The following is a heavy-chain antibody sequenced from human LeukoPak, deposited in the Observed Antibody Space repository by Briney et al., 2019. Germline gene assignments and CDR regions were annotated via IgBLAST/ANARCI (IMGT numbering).Heavy chain of an antibody. Sequence: GGSLRLSCAGSGFIFNNYAMHWVRQPPGKGLEWVSGISRNSGSIDYADSVKGRFTISRDNAKNSLYLQMNSLRVEDTAFYYCAKDNRRHYTSGPNPDSLHWGQGALVTVSS. J-gene: IGHJ4*02. D-gene: IGHD6-19*01. CDR2: ISRNSGSI. CDR3: AKDNRRHYTSGPNPDSLH. V-gene: IGHV3-9*01. CDR1: GFIFNNYA.